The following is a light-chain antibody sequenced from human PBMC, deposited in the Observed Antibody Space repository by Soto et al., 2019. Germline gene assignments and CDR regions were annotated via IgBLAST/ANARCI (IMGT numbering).Light chain of an antibody. CDR3: QHFNNWPRT. V-gene: IGKV3-15*01. CDR1: QSVGST. Sequence: IVRTQSPATLSVSPGQSATLSCRAGQSVGSTLAWYQHKAGQAPRLLIDGASTRATGIPARFSGGGSGTEFTLTISSLQSEDFAVYYCQHFNNWPRTFGQGTKVDIK. J-gene: IGKJ1*01. CDR2: GAS.